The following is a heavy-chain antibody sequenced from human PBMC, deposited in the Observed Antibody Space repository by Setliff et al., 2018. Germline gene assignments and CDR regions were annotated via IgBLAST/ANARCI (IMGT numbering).Heavy chain of an antibody. CDR1: GFTFSGYK. J-gene: IGHJ4*02. V-gene: IGHV3-48*01. CDR3: AKAHCSSTSCPKYYFDY. CDR2: ISSGSSTI. D-gene: IGHD2-2*01. Sequence: ETLSLSCAASGFTFSGYKMNWVRQAPGQGLEWISYISSGSSTIYYADSVKGRFTISRDNSKNTLYLQMNSLRAEDTAVYYCAKAHCSSTSCPKYYFDYWGQGTLVTVSS.